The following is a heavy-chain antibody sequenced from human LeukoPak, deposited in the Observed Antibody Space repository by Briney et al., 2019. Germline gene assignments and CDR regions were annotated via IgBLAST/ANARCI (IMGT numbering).Heavy chain of an antibody. Sequence: SVKVSCKASGGTFSSYAISWVRQAPGQGLEWMGGIIPIFGTANYAQKFQGRVTITTDESTSTAYMELSSLRSEDTAVYYCARGTGTYDSSGYRYYYYYYMDVWGKGITVTVSS. J-gene: IGHJ6*03. CDR1: GGTFSSYA. CDR2: IIPIFGTA. CDR3: ARGTGTYDSSGYRYYYYYYMDV. D-gene: IGHD3-22*01. V-gene: IGHV1-69*05.